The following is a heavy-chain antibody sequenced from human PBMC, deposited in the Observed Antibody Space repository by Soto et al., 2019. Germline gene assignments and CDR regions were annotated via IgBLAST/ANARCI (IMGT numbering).Heavy chain of an antibody. J-gene: IGHJ4*02. CDR2: ISDDGSRA. CDR3: TRGPRPSSVGTGAF. V-gene: IGHV3-74*01. D-gene: IGHD3-10*01. Sequence: GGSLRLSCTASGFTFSMYWMHWVRQVPGKGPEWVSRISDDGSRADYADSVKGRFTISRDNAKNTLYLEMHVLRADDTAVYYCTRGPRPSSVGTGAFWGQGTPVTVSS. CDR1: GFTFSMYW.